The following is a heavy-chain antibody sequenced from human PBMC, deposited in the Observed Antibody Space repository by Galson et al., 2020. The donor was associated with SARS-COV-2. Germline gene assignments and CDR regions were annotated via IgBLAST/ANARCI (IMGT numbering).Heavy chain of an antibody. Sequence: WGSLRLSCAASGFTFSSYAMSWVSQAPGKGLEWVSASSRSGGSTYYADSVKGRFTISRDNSKNTLYLQMNSLRAEDTAVYYCAKFIAAAGGGFDYWGQGTLGTVSS. CDR2: SSRSGGST. D-gene: IGHD6-13*01. J-gene: IGHJ4*02. V-gene: IGHV3-23*01. CDR3: AKFIAAAGGGFDY. CDR1: GFTFSSYA.